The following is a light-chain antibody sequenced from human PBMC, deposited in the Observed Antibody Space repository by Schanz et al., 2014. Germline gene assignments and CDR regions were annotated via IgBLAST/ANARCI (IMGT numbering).Light chain of an antibody. CDR3: SSYTSSSPVV. V-gene: IGLV2-14*01. CDR1: SSDVGGYNY. Sequence: QSALTQPASVSGSPGQSITISCTGTSSDVGGYNYVSWYQQHPGKAPKLMIYDVSKRPSGVPDRFSGSKSGNTASLTISGLQAEDEADYYCSSYTSSSPVVFGGGTKVTVL. J-gene: IGLJ2*01. CDR2: DVS.